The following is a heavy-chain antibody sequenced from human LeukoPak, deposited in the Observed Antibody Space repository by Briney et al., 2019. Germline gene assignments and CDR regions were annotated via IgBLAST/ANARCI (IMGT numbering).Heavy chain of an antibody. CDR1: GFTVSSNY. CDR3: AKDRSSGVIPPYWYFDL. CDR2: IYSGGST. Sequence: GGSLRLSCAASGFTVSSNYMSWVRQAPGKGLEWVSVIYSGGSTYYADSVKGRFTISRDNSKNTLYLQMNSLRAEDTAVYYCAKDRSSGVIPPYWYFDLWGRGTLVTVSS. V-gene: IGHV3-53*01. D-gene: IGHD3-16*02. J-gene: IGHJ2*01.